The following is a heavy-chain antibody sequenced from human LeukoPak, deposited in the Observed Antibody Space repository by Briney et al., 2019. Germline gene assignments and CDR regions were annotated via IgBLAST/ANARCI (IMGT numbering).Heavy chain of an antibody. Sequence: SETLSLTCTVSGGSISSYYWTWFRQSAGKGLEWIGRISASGNTNYNPSLKSRVTMSVDTSTNQFSLKLTSVTAADTAVYYCAREGRSSTPGYWGQGTLVTVSS. CDR2: ISASGNT. D-gene: IGHD2-15*01. CDR1: GGSISSYY. CDR3: AREGRSSTPGY. J-gene: IGHJ4*02. V-gene: IGHV4-4*07.